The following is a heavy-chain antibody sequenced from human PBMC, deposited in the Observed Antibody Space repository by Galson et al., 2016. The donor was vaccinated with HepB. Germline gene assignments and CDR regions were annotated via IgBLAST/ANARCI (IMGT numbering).Heavy chain of an antibody. CDR2: ISYDGSNE. J-gene: IGHJ4*02. Sequence: SLRLSCAASGFTFSSFDMHWVRQAPGKGLEWVAVISYDGSNEQYADSAKGRLTISRDNSKDTLYLQMNSLRAEDTAVYYCAKEGEIVLMVYPTYFDYWGQGTLVTVSS. CDR1: GFTFSSFD. D-gene: IGHD2-8*01. V-gene: IGHV3-30*18. CDR3: AKEGEIVLMVYPTYFDY.